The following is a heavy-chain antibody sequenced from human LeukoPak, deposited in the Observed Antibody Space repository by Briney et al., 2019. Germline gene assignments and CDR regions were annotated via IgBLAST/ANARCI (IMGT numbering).Heavy chain of an antibody. D-gene: IGHD4-17*01. V-gene: IGHV3-30*02. CDR1: SFTFSAYG. Sequence: GGSLRLSCAASSFTFSAYGMHWVRQAPGKGLEWVAFIRYDGSNKYYADSVKGRFTISRDNSKNTLYLQMNSLRAEDTAVYYCAGHGDYGTRRDYWGQGTLVTVSS. CDR2: IRYDGSNK. J-gene: IGHJ4*02. CDR3: AGHGDYGTRRDY.